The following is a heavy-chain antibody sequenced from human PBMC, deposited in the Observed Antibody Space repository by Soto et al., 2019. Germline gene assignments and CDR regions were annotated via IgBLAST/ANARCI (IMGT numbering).Heavy chain of an antibody. J-gene: IGHJ5*02. D-gene: IGHD6-13*01. CDR1: GYTFTSYA. V-gene: IGHV1-3*01. Sequence: ASVKVSCKASGYTFTSYAMHWVRQAPGQRLGWMGWINAGNGNTKYSQKFQGRVTITRDTSASTAYMELSSLRSEDTAVYYCARDGGSWYRRENNWFDPWGQGTLVTVSS. CDR3: ARDGGSWYRRENNWFDP. CDR2: INAGNGNT.